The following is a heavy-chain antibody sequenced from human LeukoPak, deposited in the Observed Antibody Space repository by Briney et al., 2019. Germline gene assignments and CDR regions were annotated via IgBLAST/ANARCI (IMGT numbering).Heavy chain of an antibody. CDR2: IIPIFGTA. D-gene: IGHD3-22*01. J-gene: IGHJ4*02. CDR1: GGTFSSYA. Sequence: VKVSCKASGGTFSSYAISWVRQAPGQGLEWMGGIIPIFGTANYAQKFQGRVTITADESTSTAYMELSSLRSEDTAVYYCARQGNYDSSGYYYYWGQGTLVTVSS. CDR3: ARQGNYDSSGYYYY. V-gene: IGHV1-69*01.